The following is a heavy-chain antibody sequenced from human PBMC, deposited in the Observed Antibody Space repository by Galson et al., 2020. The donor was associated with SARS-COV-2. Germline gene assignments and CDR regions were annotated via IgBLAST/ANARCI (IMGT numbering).Heavy chain of an antibody. J-gene: IGHJ6*02. CDR2: ISYDGSNK. V-gene: IGHV3-30-3*01. D-gene: IGHD1-1*01. CDR1: GFTFSSYA. CDR3: ARTNFRYGMDG. Sequence: TGGSLRLSCAASGFTFSSYAMHWVRQAPGKGLEWVAVISYDGSNKYYADSVKGRFTISRDNSKNTLYLQMNSLRAEDTAVYYCARTNFRYGMDGWGQGTTVTVSS.